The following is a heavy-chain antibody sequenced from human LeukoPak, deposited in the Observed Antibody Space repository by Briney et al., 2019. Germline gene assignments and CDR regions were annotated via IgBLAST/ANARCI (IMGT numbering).Heavy chain of an antibody. D-gene: IGHD3-22*01. J-gene: IGHJ5*02. V-gene: IGHV1-24*01. CDR1: GYTLTELS. Sequence: ASVKVSCKVSGYTLTELSMHWVRQAPGKGLEWMGGFDPEDGETIYAQKFQGRVTMTEDTSTDTAYMELSSLRSEDTAVYYCATGVPYDSQYYWFDPWGPGTLVTVSS. CDR3: ATGVPYDSQYYWFDP. CDR2: FDPEDGET.